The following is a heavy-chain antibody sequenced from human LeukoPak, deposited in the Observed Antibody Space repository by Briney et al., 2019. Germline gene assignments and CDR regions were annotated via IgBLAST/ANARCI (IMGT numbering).Heavy chain of an antibody. Sequence: GESLKISCRGSGYTFSNYWIGWVRQMPGKGLEWMGIIWPGDSDTRYSPSFQGQITISADKSISTAYLQRSSLRASDTAIYYCARQCYYDSSGFYNEINPFDYWGQGTLVTVSS. J-gene: IGHJ4*02. D-gene: IGHD3-22*01. CDR3: ARQCYYDSSGFYNEINPFDY. CDR1: GYTFSNYW. CDR2: IWPGDSDT. V-gene: IGHV5-51*01.